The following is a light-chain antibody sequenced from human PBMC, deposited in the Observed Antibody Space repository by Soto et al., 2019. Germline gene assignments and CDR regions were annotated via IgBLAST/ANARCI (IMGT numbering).Light chain of an antibody. V-gene: IGKV1-33*01. J-gene: IGKJ4*01. CDR2: DAS. Sequence: DIQMTQSPSSLSASVGDRVTITCQASQDISNYLNWYQQKPGKAPKLLIYDASKLETGVPSRFSGSGSGTEFTFTISILQPEDIATYYCQQYDNLPLTFGGGTKVEIK. CDR1: QDISNY. CDR3: QQYDNLPLT.